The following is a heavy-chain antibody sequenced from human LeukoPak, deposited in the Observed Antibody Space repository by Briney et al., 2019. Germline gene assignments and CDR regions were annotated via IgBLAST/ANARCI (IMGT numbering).Heavy chain of an antibody. Sequence: ASVKVSCKASGYTFTSYYMDWVRQAPGQGLEWMGIINPSGGSTSYAQKFQGRVTMTRETSTSTVYMELSSLRSEDAAVYYCARDDSGWYGLSVDYWGQGTLVTVSS. D-gene: IGHD6-19*01. CDR2: INPSGGST. CDR1: GYTFTSYY. J-gene: IGHJ4*02. CDR3: ARDDSGWYGLSVDY. V-gene: IGHV1-46*01.